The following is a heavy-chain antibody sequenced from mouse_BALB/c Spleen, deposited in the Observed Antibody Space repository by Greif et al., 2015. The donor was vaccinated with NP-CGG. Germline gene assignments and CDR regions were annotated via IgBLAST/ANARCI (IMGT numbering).Heavy chain of an antibody. J-gene: IGHJ1*01. V-gene: IGHV5-9*02. CDR1: GFAFSSYD. D-gene: IGHD2-14*01. Sequence: EVHLVESGGGLVKPGGSLKPSCAASGFAFSSYDMSWVRQTPEKRLEWVATISSGGSYTYYPDSVKGRFTISRDNARNTLYLQMSSLRSEDTALYYCARQGKYYRYDEENVYFDVWGAGTTVTVSS. CDR3: ARQGKYYRYDEENVYFDV. CDR2: ISSGGSYT.